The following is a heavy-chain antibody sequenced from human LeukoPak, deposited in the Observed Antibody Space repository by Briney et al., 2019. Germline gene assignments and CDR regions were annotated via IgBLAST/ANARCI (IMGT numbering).Heavy chain of an antibody. J-gene: IGHJ4*02. CDR1: GGSISSYY. D-gene: IGHD3-16*01. Sequence: SETLSLTCTVSGGSISSYYWSWIRQPPGKGLERIGYIYYSGSTNYNPSLKSRVTISVDTSKNQFSLKLSSVTAADTAVYYCARDMRYYFDYWGQGTLVTVSS. V-gene: IGHV4-59*01. CDR2: IYYSGST. CDR3: ARDMRYYFDY.